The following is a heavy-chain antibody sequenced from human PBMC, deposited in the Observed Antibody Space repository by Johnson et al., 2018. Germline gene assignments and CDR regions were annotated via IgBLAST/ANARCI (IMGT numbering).Heavy chain of an antibody. V-gene: IGHV3-74*01. J-gene: IGHJ3*02. Sequence: VQLVQSGGGLVQPGGSLRLSCGASGFTFSSYWMHWVRQVPGKGLVWVSRINSDGSNTTYADSVKGRFTISRDNAKNTVYLQMNSLRAEDTAMYYCAREVRGGSFHIWGQGTMVTVSP. D-gene: IGHD3-10*01. CDR1: GFTFSSYW. CDR2: INSDGSNT. CDR3: AREVRGGSFHI.